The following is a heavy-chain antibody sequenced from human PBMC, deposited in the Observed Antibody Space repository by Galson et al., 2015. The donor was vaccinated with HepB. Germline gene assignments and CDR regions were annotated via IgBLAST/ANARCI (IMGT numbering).Heavy chain of an antibody. CDR1: GYTFTTYA. J-gene: IGHJ4*02. D-gene: IGHD1-26*01. Sequence: SVKVSCKATGYTFTTYALNWVRQAPGQGLEWMGWININTGHPTYAQGFTGRFVFSLDTSVSTAYLQITSLKPEDTAIYYCARDRGSHSHFFDSWGQGTLLTVSS. CDR3: ARDRGSHSHFFDS. CDR2: ININTGHP. V-gene: IGHV7-4-1*02.